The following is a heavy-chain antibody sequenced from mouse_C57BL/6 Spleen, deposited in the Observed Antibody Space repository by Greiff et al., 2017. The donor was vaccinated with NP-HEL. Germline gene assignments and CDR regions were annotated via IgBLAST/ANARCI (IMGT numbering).Heavy chain of an antibody. CDR2: IDPSDSYT. J-gene: IGHJ2*01. CDR3: ARRGSTGDY. V-gene: IGHV1-69*01. CDR1: GYTFTSYW. D-gene: IGHD1-1*01. Sequence: QVQLQQPGAELVMPGASVKLSCKASGYTFTSYWMHWVKQRPGQGLEWIGEIDPSDSYTNYNQKFKGKSTLTVDKSSSTAYMQLSSLTSEDSAVYYCARRGSTGDYWGQGTTLTVSS.